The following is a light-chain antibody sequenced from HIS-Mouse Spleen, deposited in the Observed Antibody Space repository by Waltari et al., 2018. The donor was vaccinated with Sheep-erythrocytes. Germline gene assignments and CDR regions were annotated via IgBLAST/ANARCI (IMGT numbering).Light chain of an antibody. CDR2: QDS. V-gene: IGLV3-1*01. CDR3: QAWDSSTAEV. Sequence: SYELTQPPSVSVSPGQTASITCSGDKLGDKYACWYQQKPGQSPVLVIYQDSKGPSGVPERFSASNSGNTATLTISGTQAMDEADYYCQAWDSSTAEVFGGGTKLTVL. J-gene: IGLJ2*01. CDR1: KLGDKY.